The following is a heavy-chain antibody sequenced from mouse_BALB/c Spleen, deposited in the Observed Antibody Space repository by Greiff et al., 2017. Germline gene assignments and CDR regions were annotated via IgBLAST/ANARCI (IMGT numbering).Heavy chain of an antibody. CDR3: ASSTLTVAAPGFAY. Sequence: VQLQQSGAELVKPGASVKMSCKASGYTFTSYWMHWVKQRPGQGLEWIGYINPSTGYTEYNQKFKDKATLTADKSSSTAYMQLSSLTSEDSAVYYCASSTLTVAAPGFAYWGQGTLVTVSA. V-gene: IGHV1-7*01. CDR1: GYTFTSYW. D-gene: IGHD1-1*01. J-gene: IGHJ3*01. CDR2: INPSTGYT.